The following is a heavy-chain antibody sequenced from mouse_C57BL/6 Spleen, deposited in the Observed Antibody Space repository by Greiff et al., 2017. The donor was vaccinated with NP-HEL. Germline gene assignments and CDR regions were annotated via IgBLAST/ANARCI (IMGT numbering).Heavy chain of an antibody. Sequence: QVQLQQSGAELVKPGASVKLSCKASGYTFTSYWMHWVKQRPGQGLEWIGVIDPSDSYTNYNQKFKGKATLTVDTSSSTAYMQLSSLTSEDSAVYYCAREAESNYEYWGQGTTLTVSS. D-gene: IGHD2-5*01. J-gene: IGHJ2*01. CDR1: GYTFTSYW. CDR3: AREAESNYEY. CDR2: IDPSDSYT. V-gene: IGHV1-59*01.